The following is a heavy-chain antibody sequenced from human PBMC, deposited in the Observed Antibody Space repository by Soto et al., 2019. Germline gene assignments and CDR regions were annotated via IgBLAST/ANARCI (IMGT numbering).Heavy chain of an antibody. J-gene: IGHJ4*01. CDR3: ASYVRGPTFYFDN. CDR2: ISDNGDST. Sequence: GGSLRLSCAAPGVRFSTYAMSWVRQAPGKGLEWVSVISDNGDSTYYADSVKGRFTISRDSSKNTLYLRMNSLRAGDTAVYYCASYVRGPTFYFDNRRQESLVTVSS. D-gene: IGHD3-10*02. CDR1: GVRFSTYA. V-gene: IGHV3-23*01.